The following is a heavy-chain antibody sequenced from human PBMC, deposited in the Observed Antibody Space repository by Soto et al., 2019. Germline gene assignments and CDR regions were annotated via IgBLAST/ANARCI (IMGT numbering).Heavy chain of an antibody. V-gene: IGHV3-30-3*01. D-gene: IGHD2-15*01. CDR2: ISFDGTTD. Sequence: SLRLSCVASGFNFNNYNLHWVRQAPSNSLESVAVISFDGTTDYYADSVKGRFTVSRDNFKNILSLQMDSLRPEDTAVYYCARGNRDCSAFNCYNPGRVFGLDVWGQGTTVTV. J-gene: IGHJ6*02. CDR3: ARGNRDCSAFNCYNPGRVFGLDV. CDR1: GFNFNNYN.